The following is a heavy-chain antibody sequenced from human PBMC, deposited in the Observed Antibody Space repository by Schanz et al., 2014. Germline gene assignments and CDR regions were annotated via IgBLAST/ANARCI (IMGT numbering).Heavy chain of an antibody. V-gene: IGHV1-18*01. J-gene: IGHJ4*02. D-gene: IGHD1-26*01. CDR1: GYTFTSYG. CDR3: ARGFLASGGKTFDC. Sequence: QGQLVQSGPEVKEPGASVKVSCKASGYTFTSYGITWVRQAPGQGLEWMGWISPYNGNTNYAQKLQGRVTMTTDTSTGTAYMELRSLRSDDTAVYYCARGFLASGGKTFDCWGQGTLVTVSS. CDR2: ISPYNGNT.